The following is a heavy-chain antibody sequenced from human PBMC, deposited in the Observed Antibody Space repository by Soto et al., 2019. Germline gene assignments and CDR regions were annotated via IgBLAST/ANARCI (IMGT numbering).Heavy chain of an antibody. D-gene: IGHD6-19*01. V-gene: IGHV4-59*08. Sequence: QVQLQESGPGLVRPSETLSLTCTVSSDSISSYYWIWIRQSPGKGLEWIGFTDYSGNTNYNPSLKSRVTISGDTSKIQSPLRLSSVTAADTAVYYCARAVGDPLYYLDYWGQGTLVTVSS. CDR1: SDSISSYY. CDR2: TDYSGNT. CDR3: ARAVGDPLYYLDY. J-gene: IGHJ4*02.